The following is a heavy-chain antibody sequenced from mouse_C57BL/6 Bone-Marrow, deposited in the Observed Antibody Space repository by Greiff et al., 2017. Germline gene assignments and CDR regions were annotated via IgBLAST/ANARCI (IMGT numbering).Heavy chain of an antibody. CDR2: ISSGGSYT. CDR1: GFTFSSYT. V-gene: IGHV5-6*03. Sequence: EVKLVESGGGLVKPGGSLKLSCAASGFTFSSYTMSWVRQTPDKRLEWVATISSGGSYTYYPDSVKGRFTISRDNAKNTLYLQMSSLKSEDTAMYYCARSYYFDYWGQGTTLTVSS. CDR3: ARSYYFDY. J-gene: IGHJ2*01.